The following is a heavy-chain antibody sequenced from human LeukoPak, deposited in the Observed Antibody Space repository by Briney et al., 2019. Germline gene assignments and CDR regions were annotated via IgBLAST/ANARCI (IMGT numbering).Heavy chain of an antibody. Sequence: SETLSLTCAVYGGSFSGYYWSWIRQPPGKGLEWVGEINHSGSTNYNPALKSRFTISVETYKNQFSLKLSSVPAADTAVYYCARGPGDYYGSGSYPWGQGTLVTVSS. J-gene: IGHJ5*02. CDR2: INHSGST. CDR3: ARGPGDYYGSGSYP. CDR1: GGSFSGYY. D-gene: IGHD3-10*01. V-gene: IGHV4-34*01.